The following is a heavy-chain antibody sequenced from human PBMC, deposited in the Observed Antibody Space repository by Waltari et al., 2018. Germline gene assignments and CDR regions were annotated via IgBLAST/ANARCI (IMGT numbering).Heavy chain of an antibody. D-gene: IGHD5-12*01. CDR1: GFTFSSYS. J-gene: IGHJ3*02. CDR2: ISSSSSTI. V-gene: IGHV3-48*04. Sequence: EVQLLESGGGLVQPGGSLRLSCAASGFTFSSYSMNWVRQAPGKGLEWVSYISSSSSTIYYADSVKGRFTISRDNAKNSLYLQMNSLRAEDTAVYYCARDRAGPPDSGYDRRVFGAGRGHAFDIWGQGTMVTVSS. CDR3: ARDRAGPPDSGYDRRVFGAGRGHAFDI.